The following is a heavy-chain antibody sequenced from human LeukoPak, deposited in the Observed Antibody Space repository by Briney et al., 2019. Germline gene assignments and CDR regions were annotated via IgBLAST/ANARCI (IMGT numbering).Heavy chain of an antibody. D-gene: IGHD3-3*01. CDR1: GFTFKNYA. V-gene: IGHV3-30-3*01. CDR2: ISYDGNNK. Sequence: GRSLRLSCAASGFTFKNYAMHWVRQAPGKGLEWVAVISYDGNNKYCGDSVKGRFTISRDNSKNTLYLQMENLRAEDTAAYYCAGGDDFWSGYYGGAVWGQGTLVTVSS. J-gene: IGHJ4*02. CDR3: AGGDDFWSGYYGGAV.